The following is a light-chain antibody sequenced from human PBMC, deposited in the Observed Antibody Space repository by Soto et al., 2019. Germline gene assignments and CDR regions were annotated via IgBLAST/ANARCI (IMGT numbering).Light chain of an antibody. V-gene: IGKV3-20*01. Sequence: EFVLTQSPGTLSLSPGDRATLSCRASQTIRNHYLAWYQQKPGQAPRLLIYDASSRATGIPDRFRGGWSGTDFTLTISRLEPEDVSVYYCQQFSSYPLTFGGGTKVDIK. CDR2: DAS. J-gene: IGKJ4*01. CDR1: QTIRNHY. CDR3: QQFSSYPLT.